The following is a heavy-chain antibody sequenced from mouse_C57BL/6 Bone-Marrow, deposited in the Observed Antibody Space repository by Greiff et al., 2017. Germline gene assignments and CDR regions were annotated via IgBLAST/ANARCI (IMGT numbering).Heavy chain of an antibody. J-gene: IGHJ4*01. V-gene: IGHV3-6*01. CDR2: ISYDGSN. Sequence: EVKLVESGPGLVKTSQSLSLTCSVTGYSITSGYYWNWIRQFPGNKLEWMGYISYDGSNNYNPSLKNRISITRDTSKNQFFLKLNSVTTEDTATYYCAREGYYYAMDYWGQGTSVTVSS. D-gene: IGHD2-14*01. CDR1: GYSITSGYY. CDR3: AREGYYYAMDY.